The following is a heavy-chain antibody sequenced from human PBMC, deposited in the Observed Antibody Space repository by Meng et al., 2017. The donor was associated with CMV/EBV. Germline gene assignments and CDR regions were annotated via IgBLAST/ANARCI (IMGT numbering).Heavy chain of an antibody. J-gene: IGHJ6*02. D-gene: IGHD3-3*01. CDR3: ARLERFLEWLISKTSYGMDV. CDR1: GFTFSSYS. Sequence: GESLKISCAASGFTFSSYSMNWVRQAPGKGLEWVSSISSSSSYIYYADSVKGRFTISRDNAKNSLYLQMNGLRAEDTAVYYCARLERFLEWLISKTSYGMDVWGQGTTVTVSS. V-gene: IGHV3-21*01. CDR2: ISSSSSYI.